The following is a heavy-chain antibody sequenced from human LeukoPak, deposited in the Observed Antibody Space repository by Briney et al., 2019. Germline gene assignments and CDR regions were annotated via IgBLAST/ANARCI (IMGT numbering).Heavy chain of an antibody. V-gene: IGHV3-48*03. CDR3: AELGITMIGGV. Sequence: GGSLRLSCVVSGFTVSTNYMNWVRQAPGKGLEWVSYISSSGSTIYYADSVKGRFTISRDNAKNSLYLQMNSLRAEDTAVYYCAELGITMIGGVWGKGTTVTISS. J-gene: IGHJ6*04. CDR1: GFTVSTNY. D-gene: IGHD3-10*02. CDR2: ISSSGSTI.